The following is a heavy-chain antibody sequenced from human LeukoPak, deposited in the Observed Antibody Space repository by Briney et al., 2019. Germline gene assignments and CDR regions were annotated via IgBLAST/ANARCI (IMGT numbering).Heavy chain of an antibody. J-gene: IGHJ3*02. V-gene: IGHV3-66*01. CDR3: ARAIYYGSGSSSYAFDI. CDR2: IYSGGSA. D-gene: IGHD3-10*01. Sequence: GGSLRLSCAASGFTVSGNYMTWVRQAPGRGLEWVSVIYSGGSAYYADSVKGRFTISRDNSKNTPYLQMNSLRAGDTAVYYCARAIYYGSGSSSYAFDIWGQGTMVTVSS. CDR1: GFTVSGNY.